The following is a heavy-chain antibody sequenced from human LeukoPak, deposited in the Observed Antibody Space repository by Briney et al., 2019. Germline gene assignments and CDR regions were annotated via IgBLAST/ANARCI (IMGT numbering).Heavy chain of an antibody. CDR1: GYSISSDYY. J-gene: IGHJ1*01. CDR2: IYHSGST. D-gene: IGHD3-10*01. V-gene: IGHV4-38-2*02. CDR3: ARVGPRGDFQD. Sequence: SETLSLTCTVSGYSISSDYYWGWVRQPPGKGLEWIASIYHSGSTHYSPSLKSRVTISRDTSKNQFSLNLNYVSATDTAVYFCARVGPRGDFQDWGQGTLVTVSS.